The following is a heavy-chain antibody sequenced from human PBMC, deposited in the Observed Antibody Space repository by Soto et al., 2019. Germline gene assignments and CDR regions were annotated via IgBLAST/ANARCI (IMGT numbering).Heavy chain of an antibody. CDR3: TTVFKY. CDR2: IDGVGAGT. J-gene: IGHJ4*02. V-gene: IGHV3-74*01. CDR1: GFTFTNYW. Sequence: EVQLVQSVGGSGQPGGSLRISCAASGFTFTNYWMHWVRQVPGKGLVWVSRIDGVGAGTSYSDSVRGRFTISRDNAENRLYLQMNSLRSEDTAVYYCTTVFKYCGQGTLVTVSS.